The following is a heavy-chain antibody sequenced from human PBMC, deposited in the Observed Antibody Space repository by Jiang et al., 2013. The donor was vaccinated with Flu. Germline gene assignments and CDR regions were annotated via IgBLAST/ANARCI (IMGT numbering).Heavy chain of an antibody. CDR2: MSHDGSKT. Sequence: VQLLESGGGVVQPGGSLRLSCAASGFTFRTFGMHWVRQAPGKGLEWVATMSHDGSKTYYADSVQGRFTISRDNSKSTLFLQMSSLKPDDTAVYYCAKAPFSNVDTEMYFDSWGREAWSPSPQ. J-gene: IGHJ4*02. D-gene: IGHD5-18*01. V-gene: IGHV3-30*18. CDR1: GFTFRTFG. CDR3: AKAPFSNVDTEMYFDS.